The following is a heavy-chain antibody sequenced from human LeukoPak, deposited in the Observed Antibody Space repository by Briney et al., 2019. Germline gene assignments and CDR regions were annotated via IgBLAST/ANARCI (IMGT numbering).Heavy chain of an antibody. CDR3: AKGHGSSWSFFDY. CDR2: IRYDGIYE. D-gene: IGHD6-13*01. J-gene: IGHJ4*02. CDR1: GFTFRSCG. Sequence: GGSLRLSCAASGFTFRSCGIHWVRQAPGKGLEWVAFIRYDGIYEHYADSVMGRFTISRDNSKNTLYLQMNSLRVEDTAVYYCAKGHGSSWSFFDYWGQGTLVTVSP. V-gene: IGHV3-30*02.